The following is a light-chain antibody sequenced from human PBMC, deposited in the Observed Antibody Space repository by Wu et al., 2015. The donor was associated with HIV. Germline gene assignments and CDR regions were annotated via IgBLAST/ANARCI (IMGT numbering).Light chain of an antibody. CDR1: QGISNS. J-gene: IGKJ1*01. Sequence: DIQMTQSPSSLSASVGNRVTITCRASQGISNSLAWYQQKPGEAPKLLLYAASRLESGVPSRFRGSGSGTDYTLTISSLQPEDFATYCCQQYYSTPWTFGQGTKVEIK. CDR3: QQYYSTPWT. CDR2: AAS. V-gene: IGKV1-NL1*01.